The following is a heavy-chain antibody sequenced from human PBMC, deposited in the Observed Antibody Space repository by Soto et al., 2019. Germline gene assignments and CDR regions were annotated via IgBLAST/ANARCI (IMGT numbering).Heavy chain of an antibody. CDR2: INSDGSST. CDR3: AKDIGEDSSSFRADY. J-gene: IGHJ4*02. D-gene: IGHD6-13*01. V-gene: IGHV3-74*01. CDR1: GFTFSSYW. Sequence: GGSLRLSCASSGFTFSSYWMHWVRQAPGKGLVWVSRINSDGSSTSYADSVKGRFTISRDNAKNSLYLQMNSLRAEDTALYYCAKDIGEDSSSFRADYWGQGTLVTVSS.